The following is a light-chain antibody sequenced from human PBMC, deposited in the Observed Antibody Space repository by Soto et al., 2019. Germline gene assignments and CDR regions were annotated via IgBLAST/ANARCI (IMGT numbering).Light chain of an antibody. V-gene: IGLV7-46*01. CDR1: TGAVTSGHY. CDR3: ALSYSGAGV. Sequence: QAVVTQEPSVTVSPGGTVTLTCGSSTGAVTSGHYPYWFQQKPGQAPRTQIYDATNKHSWTPARFSGSLLGGKAALTLSGAQPEDEADYYCALSYSGAGVFGAGTKLTVL. CDR2: DAT. J-gene: IGLJ3*02.